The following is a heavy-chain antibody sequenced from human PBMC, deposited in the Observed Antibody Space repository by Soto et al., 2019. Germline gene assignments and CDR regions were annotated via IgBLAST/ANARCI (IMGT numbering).Heavy chain of an antibody. D-gene: IGHD3-10*01. J-gene: IGHJ4*01. V-gene: IGHV3-21*01. Sequence: GGSLRLSCVVSGFTFSDYCMNWVRQAPGRGLEWVASISSGGNFIYYADSVRGRFTISRDNAENSLYLQMDSLRVEDTAVYYCARDSGYGSGASVNHYLDDCGHGTLVIVSS. CDR2: ISSGGNFI. CDR3: ARDSGYGSGASVNHYLDD. CDR1: GFTFSDYC.